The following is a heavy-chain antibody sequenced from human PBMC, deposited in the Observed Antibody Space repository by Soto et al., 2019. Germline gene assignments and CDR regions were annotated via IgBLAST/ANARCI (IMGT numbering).Heavy chain of an antibody. CDR2: IYYSGST. V-gene: IGHV4-59*08. J-gene: IGHJ6*03. CDR3: ARRTNYDFWSGYSQENNYYYYMDV. Sequence: SETLSLTCTVSGGSISSYCWSWIRQPPGKGLEWIGYIYYSGSTNYNPSLKSRVTISVDTSKNQFSPKLSSVTAADTAVYYCARRTNYDFWSGYSQENNYYYYMDVWGKGTTVTAP. D-gene: IGHD3-3*01. CDR1: GGSISSYC.